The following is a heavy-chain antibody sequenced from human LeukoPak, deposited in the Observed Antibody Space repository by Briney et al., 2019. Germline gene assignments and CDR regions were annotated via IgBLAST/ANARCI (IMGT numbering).Heavy chain of an antibody. Sequence: GGSLRLSCAASGFSVDYNYMTWVRQAPGRGLEWVASVDDTGTHYAASVKGRFDISRDISKNTVSLHLNNVRADDTGLYFYARESGSLTKVTYYGLDIWGPGTTVAVTS. CDR3: ARESGSLTKVTYYGLDI. J-gene: IGHJ6*02. V-gene: IGHV3-66*01. D-gene: IGHD3-3*01. CDR1: GFSVDYNY. CDR2: VDDTGT.